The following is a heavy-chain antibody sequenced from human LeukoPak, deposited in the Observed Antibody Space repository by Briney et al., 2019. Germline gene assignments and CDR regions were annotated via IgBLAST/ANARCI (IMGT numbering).Heavy chain of an antibody. Sequence: ASVMVSCKASGYTFTSYGISWVRQAPGQGLEWMGWISAYNGNTNYAQKLQGRVTMTTDTSTSTAYMELRSLRSDDTAVYYCARDRIAVAGTVRVFDYWGQGTLVTVSS. CDR1: GYTFTSYG. V-gene: IGHV1-18*01. J-gene: IGHJ4*02. CDR2: ISAYNGNT. CDR3: ARDRIAVAGTVRVFDY. D-gene: IGHD6-19*01.